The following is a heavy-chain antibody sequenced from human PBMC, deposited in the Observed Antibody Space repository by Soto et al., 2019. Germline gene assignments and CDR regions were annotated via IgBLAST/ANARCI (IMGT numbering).Heavy chain of an antibody. CDR3: ARARIVVVPAAIDI. Sequence: QVQLKQWGAGLLKPSETLSLTCAVYGGSFSGYYWSWIRQPPGKGLEWIGEINHSGSTNYNPSLKSRVTISVDTSKNQFSLKLSSVTAADTAVYYCARARIVVVPAAIDIWGQGTMVTVSS. CDR2: INHSGST. CDR1: GGSFSGYY. D-gene: IGHD2-2*01. J-gene: IGHJ3*02. V-gene: IGHV4-34*01.